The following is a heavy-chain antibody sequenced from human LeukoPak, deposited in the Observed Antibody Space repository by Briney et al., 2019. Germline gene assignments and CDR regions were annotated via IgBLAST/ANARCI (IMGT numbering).Heavy chain of an antibody. J-gene: IGHJ4*02. CDR2: YYSGRT. CDR3: ARGGRWPGYFDY. D-gene: IGHD4-23*01. Sequence: SETLSLTCSVSGGSISSHYCSWIRQPPGKGLEWIGYYYSGRTNYNPSLKSPVTISVDTSKNQFSLKLSSVTAADTAVYYCARGGRWPGYFDYWGQGTLVTVSS. V-gene: IGHV4-59*08. CDR1: GGSISSHY.